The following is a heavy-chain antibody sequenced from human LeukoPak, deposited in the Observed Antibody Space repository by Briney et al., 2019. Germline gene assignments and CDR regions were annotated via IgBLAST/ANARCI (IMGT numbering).Heavy chain of an antibody. CDR2: IYYSGST. CDR1: GGSISRNNYY. CDR3: AVPRFGGDGMDV. V-gene: IGHV4-39*01. D-gene: IGHD3-16*01. J-gene: IGHJ6*02. Sequence: SETLSLTCIVSGGSISRNNYYWGWIRQPPGKGLEWIGSIYYSGSTYYNPSLESRVTISVDTSKNQFSLKLSSVTVADTAVYYCAVPRFGGDGMDVWGQGATVTVSS.